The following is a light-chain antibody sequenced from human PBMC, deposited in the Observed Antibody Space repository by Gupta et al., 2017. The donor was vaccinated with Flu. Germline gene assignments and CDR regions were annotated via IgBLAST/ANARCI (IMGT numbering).Light chain of an antibody. J-gene: IGKJ2*03. V-gene: IGKV3-20*01. CDR3: QQDSSSSYS. CDR1: QSVSSSY. CDR2: AAS. Sequence: EIVLTQSPGALSLSPGERATLSCRASQSVSSSYLAWYQQKPGQAPRLLIYAASSRATGIPDRFSGSGSGTDFTLTISRLDPGDFAVYYCQQDSSSSYSFGQGTKLEIK.